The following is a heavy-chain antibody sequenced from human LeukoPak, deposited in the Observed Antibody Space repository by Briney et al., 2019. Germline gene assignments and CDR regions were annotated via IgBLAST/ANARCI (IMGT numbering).Heavy chain of an antibody. D-gene: IGHD1-14*01. CDR1: GYTFSTYE. Sequence: ASVKVSCKTSGYTFSTYEINWVRQAAGQGLEWMGWMHPNSGDTDYAQKFQGRVTMTRYTSINTVYMELSSLRSEDTAVYYCTRGPRNDPWGQGTLVTVSS. CDR2: MHPNSGDT. CDR3: TRGPRNDP. V-gene: IGHV1-8*01. J-gene: IGHJ5*02.